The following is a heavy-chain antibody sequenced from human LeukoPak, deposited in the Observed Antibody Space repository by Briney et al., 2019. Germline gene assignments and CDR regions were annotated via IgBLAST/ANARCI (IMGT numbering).Heavy chain of an antibody. Sequence: EGSLRLSCAASGFTFSSYWMHWVRQAPGKGLVWVSRVSSDGSSTSYADSVKGRFTISRDNAKNTLYLQMNSLRAEDTAVYYCASGYYDSSNAFHIWGQGTMVTVSS. J-gene: IGHJ3*02. D-gene: IGHD3-22*01. CDR3: ASGYYDSSNAFHI. CDR2: VSSDGSST. V-gene: IGHV3-74*01. CDR1: GFTFSSYW.